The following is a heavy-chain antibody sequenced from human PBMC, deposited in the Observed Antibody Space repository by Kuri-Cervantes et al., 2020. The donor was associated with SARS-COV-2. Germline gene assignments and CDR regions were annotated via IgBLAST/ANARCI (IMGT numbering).Heavy chain of an antibody. CDR3: ARDLSTVTIFSGGYGMDV. CDR2: INPNSGGT. V-gene: IGHV1-2*02. J-gene: IGHJ6*02. D-gene: IGHD4-17*01. CDR1: GYTFTGYY. Sequence: ASVKVSCKASGYTFTGYYMHWVRQAPGQGLEWMGWINPNSGGTNYAQKFQGRVTMTRDTSISTAYMELSRLRSDDTAVYYCARDLSTVTIFSGGYGMDVWGQGTTVTVSS.